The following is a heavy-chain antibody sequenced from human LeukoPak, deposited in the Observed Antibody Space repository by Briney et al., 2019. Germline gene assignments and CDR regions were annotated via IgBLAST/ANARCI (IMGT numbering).Heavy chain of an antibody. CDR3: TTDYPPYYYDSSGYYACRH. CDR1: GFTFSDYY. Sequence: GGSLRLSCAASGFTFSDYYMSWIRQAPGKGLEWVSYISSSGSTIYYADSVKGRFTISRDNAKNSLYLQMNSLRAEDTAVYYCTTDYPPYYYDSSGYYACRHWGQGTLVTVSS. J-gene: IGHJ4*02. D-gene: IGHD3-22*01. V-gene: IGHV3-11*01. CDR2: ISSSGSTI.